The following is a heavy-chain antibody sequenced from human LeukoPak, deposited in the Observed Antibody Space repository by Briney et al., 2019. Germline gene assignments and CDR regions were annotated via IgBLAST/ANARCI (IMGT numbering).Heavy chain of an antibody. Sequence: GGSLRLPCAASGFTFSRYSMNWVRQAPGKGLEWVSFISGNSAYIYYADSVKGRFTISRDNAKNSLYLQMNSLRAEDTAVYYCARGEYGSGSYHIDYWGQGTLVTVSS. J-gene: IGHJ4*02. CDR3: ARGEYGSGSYHIDY. V-gene: IGHV3-21*01. CDR1: GFTFSRYS. D-gene: IGHD3-10*01. CDR2: ISGNSAYI.